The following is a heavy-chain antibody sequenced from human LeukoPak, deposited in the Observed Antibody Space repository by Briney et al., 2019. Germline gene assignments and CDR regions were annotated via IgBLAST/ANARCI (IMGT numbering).Heavy chain of an antibody. D-gene: IGHD2-8*01. J-gene: IGHJ4*02. CDR2: IYYSGST. CDR1: GGSISSSSYY. V-gene: IGHV4-39*07. Sequence: KASETLSLTCTVSGGSISSSSYYWGWIRQPPGKGLEWIGSIYYSGSTYYNPSLKSRVTISVDTSKNQFSLKLSSVTAADTAVYYCASANGPYYFDYWGQGTLVTVSS. CDR3: ASANGPYYFDY.